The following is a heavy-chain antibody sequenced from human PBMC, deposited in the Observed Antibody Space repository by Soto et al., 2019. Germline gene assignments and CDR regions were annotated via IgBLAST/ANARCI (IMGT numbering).Heavy chain of an antibody. CDR3: ARDLSEQLAPDY. CDR1: GFTFSSYA. V-gene: IGHV3-30-3*01. D-gene: IGHD6-13*01. Sequence: PGGSLRLSCAASGFTFSSYAMHWVRQAPGKGLEWVAVISYDGSNKYYADSVKGRFTISRDNSKNTLYLQMNSLRAEDTAVYYCARDLSEQLAPDYWGQGTLVTVSS. J-gene: IGHJ4*02. CDR2: ISYDGSNK.